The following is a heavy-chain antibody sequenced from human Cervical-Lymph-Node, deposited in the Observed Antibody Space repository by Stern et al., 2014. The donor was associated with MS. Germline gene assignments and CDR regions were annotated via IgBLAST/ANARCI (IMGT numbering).Heavy chain of an antibody. CDR3: VRDQGGIAAS. CDR1: GGTFSSIE. CDR2: ISPLFGTT. Sequence: VQLVESGAEVKQPGSSMKVSCKASGGTFSSIEISWVRQAPGQGLEWLGGISPLFGTTNYVQQVQGRVTIVADESTNTVNMELSRLRSEDTAVYYCVRDQGGIAASWGQGTLVTVSS. V-gene: IGHV1-69*01. J-gene: IGHJ4*02. D-gene: IGHD6-13*01.